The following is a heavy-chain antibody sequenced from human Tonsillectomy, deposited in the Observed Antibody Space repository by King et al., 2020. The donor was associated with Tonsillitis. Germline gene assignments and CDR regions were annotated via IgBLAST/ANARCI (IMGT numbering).Heavy chain of an antibody. CDR1: GFTFSSFD. J-gene: IGHJ6*02. CDR2: ISYDGGNE. CDR3: AKGQWPRSEGLPSTGHGMDV. D-gene: IGHD1-1*01. V-gene: IGHV3-30*18. Sequence: HVQLVESGGGVVQPGRSLRLSCAASGFTFSSFDMHWVRQAPGKGLEWVAIISYDGGNEVYADSVNGRFTISRANSKNTLYLQMNTLRPEDTAVYYCAKGQWPRSEGLPSTGHGMDVWGQGTTVTVSS.